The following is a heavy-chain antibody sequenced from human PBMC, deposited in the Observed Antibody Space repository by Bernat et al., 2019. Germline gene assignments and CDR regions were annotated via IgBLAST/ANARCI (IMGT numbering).Heavy chain of an antibody. J-gene: IGHJ6*02. D-gene: IGHD3-10*01. CDR3: AKDRKVVWFGEGHYYYGMDV. Sequence: QVQLVESGGGVVQPGRSLRLSCAASGFTFSSYGMHWVRQAPGKGLEWVAVISCDGSNKYYADSVKGRFTISRDNSKNTLYLQMNSLRAEDTAVYYCAKDRKVVWFGEGHYYYGMDVWGQGTTVTVSS. CDR1: GFTFSSYG. CDR2: ISCDGSNK. V-gene: IGHV3-30*18.